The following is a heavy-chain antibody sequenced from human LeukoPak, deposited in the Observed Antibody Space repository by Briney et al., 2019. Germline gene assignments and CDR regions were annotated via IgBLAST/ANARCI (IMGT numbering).Heavy chain of an antibody. J-gene: IGHJ4*02. Sequence: ASVKLSCKASGYTFTGYYMHWVRQAPGQGLEWMGWINPNSGGTNYAQKFQGRVTMTRDTSISTAYMELSSLRSDDTAVYYCARDRGCSGGSCYFSWGQGTLVTVSS. D-gene: IGHD2-15*01. CDR1: GYTFTGYY. V-gene: IGHV1-2*02. CDR3: ARDRGCSGGSCYFS. CDR2: INPNSGGT.